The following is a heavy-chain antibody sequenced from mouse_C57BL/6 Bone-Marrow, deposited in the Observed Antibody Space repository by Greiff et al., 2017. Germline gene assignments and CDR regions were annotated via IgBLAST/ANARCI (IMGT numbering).Heavy chain of an antibody. CDR2: IWSGGST. CDR3: ARNGGYYVAY. CDR1: GFSLTSYG. Sequence: VKLQESGPGLVQPSQSLSITCTVSGFSLTSYGVHWVRQSPGKGLEWLGVIWSGGSTDYNAAFISRLSISKDNSKSQVFFKMNSLQADDTAIYYCARNGGYYVAYWGQGTLVTVSA. J-gene: IGHJ3*01. V-gene: IGHV2-2*01. D-gene: IGHD2-3*01.